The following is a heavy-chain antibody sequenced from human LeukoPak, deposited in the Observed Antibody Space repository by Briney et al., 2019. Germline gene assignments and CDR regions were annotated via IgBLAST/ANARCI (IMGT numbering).Heavy chain of an antibody. Sequence: GGSLRLSCAASGFTFSTYSMNWVRQAPGKGLEWVSSITSSSSYTYYADSVKGRFTISRDDAKNSLYLQMNSLRAEDTAVYYCARDPGHGDYWGQGTLDTVSS. J-gene: IGHJ4*02. V-gene: IGHV3-21*01. CDR3: ARDPGHGDY. CDR1: GFTFSTYS. CDR2: ITSSSSYT.